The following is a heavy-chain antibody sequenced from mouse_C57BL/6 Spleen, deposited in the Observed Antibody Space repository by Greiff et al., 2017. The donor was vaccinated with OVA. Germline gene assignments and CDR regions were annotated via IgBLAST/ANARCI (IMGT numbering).Heavy chain of an antibody. V-gene: IGHV1-66*01. Sequence: QVQLQQSGPELVKPGASVKISCKASGYSFTSYYIHWVKQRPGQGLEWIGWIYPGSGNTKYNEKFKGKATLTAETYSSTAYMQLSSLTSEDSAVYYCARGYYGNYDWYFDVWGTGTTVTVSS. J-gene: IGHJ1*03. CDR3: ARGYYGNYDWYFDV. CDR1: GYSFTSYY. CDR2: IYPGSGNT. D-gene: IGHD2-1*01.